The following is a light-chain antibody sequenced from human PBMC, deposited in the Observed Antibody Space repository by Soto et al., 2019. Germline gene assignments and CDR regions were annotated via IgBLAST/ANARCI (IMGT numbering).Light chain of an antibody. CDR3: QQLYT. CDR2: AVS. J-gene: IGKJ4*01. CDR1: QGMSSS. V-gene: IGKV1-9*01. Sequence: DIQLTQSPPFLSASVGDRVTVSCRASQGMSSSLAWYQQKPGKTPKLLIYAVSTLQSGVPSRFSGSRSGTEFTLTISSLQREDFATYFCQQLYTFGGGTKVEVE.